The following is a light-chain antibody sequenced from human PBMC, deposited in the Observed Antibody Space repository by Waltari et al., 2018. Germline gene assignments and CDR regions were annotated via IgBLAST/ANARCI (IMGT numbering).Light chain of an antibody. CDR2: EVT. V-gene: IGLV2-8*01. J-gene: IGLJ2*01. CDR1: RSDVGGYEY. CDR3: TAYAACNTLI. Sequence: QSALTQPPSASGSPGQSVTISCTGTRSDVGGYEYVSWYQQHPGKTPNLIILEVTKRPSGVPVRVSCSRSGNTASLTVPGLQPEDEAEYYRTAYAACNTLIFGGGTRLTVL.